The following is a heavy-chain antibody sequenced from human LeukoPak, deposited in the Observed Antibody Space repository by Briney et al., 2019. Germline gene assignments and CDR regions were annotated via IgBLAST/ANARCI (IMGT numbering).Heavy chain of an antibody. D-gene: IGHD1-26*01. CDR2: MTLDSGRI. CDR3: VKDMEPGGSGH. V-gene: IGHV3-9*01. CDR1: GFTFSSYE. Sequence: GGSLRLSCAASGFTFSSYEMNWVRQAPGKGLEWVSGMTLDSGRIGYADSVKGRFTISRDKAKNSVLLQMNSVRTEDTALYYCVKDMEPGGSGHWGPGTLVTVSS. J-gene: IGHJ4*02.